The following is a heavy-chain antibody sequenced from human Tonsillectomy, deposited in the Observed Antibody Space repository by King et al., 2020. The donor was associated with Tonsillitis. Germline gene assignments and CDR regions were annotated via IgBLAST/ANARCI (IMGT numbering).Heavy chain of an antibody. Sequence: VQLVESGGGLVQPGGSLRLSCAASGFTVSSNYMSWVRQAPGKGLEWVSVIYSGGSTYYADSVKGRFTISRDNSKNTLYLQMNSLRAEDTAVYYCASQTTHGGGGMDVWGQGTTVTVSS. D-gene: IGHD3-16*01. CDR2: IYSGGST. V-gene: IGHV3-66*04. CDR1: GFTVSSNY. J-gene: IGHJ6*02. CDR3: ASQTTHGGGGMDV.